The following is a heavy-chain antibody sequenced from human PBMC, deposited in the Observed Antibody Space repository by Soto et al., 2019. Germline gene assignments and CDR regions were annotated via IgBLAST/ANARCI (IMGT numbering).Heavy chain of an antibody. Sequence: PSETLSLTCTVSGGSVSSGSYYWSWIRQPPGKGLEWIGYIYYSGSTNYNPSLKSRVTISVDTSKNQFSLKLSSVTAADTAVYYCARIRSDHPDYGSGTYFDYWCQGTLLTVFS. CDR3: ARIRSDHPDYGSGTYFDY. CDR1: GGSVSSGSYY. D-gene: IGHD3-10*01. V-gene: IGHV4-61*01. CDR2: IYYSGST. J-gene: IGHJ4*02.